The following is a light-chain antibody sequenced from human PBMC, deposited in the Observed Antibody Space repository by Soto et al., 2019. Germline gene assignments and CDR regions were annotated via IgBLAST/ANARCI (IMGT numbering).Light chain of an antibody. CDR3: QHYNSYSEA. Sequence: DIQMTQSPSSLSASVGDRVIITRRASQSINIYLNWYLQKQGKPPKILIYAASSLQSGVPSRFSGSGSGTEFTLTISSLQPEDFETYYCQHYNSYSEAFGQGTKVDIK. CDR1: QSINIY. V-gene: IGKV1-39*01. J-gene: IGKJ1*01. CDR2: AAS.